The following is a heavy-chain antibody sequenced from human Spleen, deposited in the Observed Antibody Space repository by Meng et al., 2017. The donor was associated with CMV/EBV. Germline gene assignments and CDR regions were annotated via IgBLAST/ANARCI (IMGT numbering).Heavy chain of an antibody. CDR3: ARAGCSSTSCYLYYYYGMDV. D-gene: IGHD2-2*01. CDR1: AYTFTGYY. Sequence: ASVKVSCKASAYTFTGYYIHWVRQAPGQGLEWMGWINPNSGGTNYAQKFQGRVTMTRDTSISTAYMELSRLRSDDTAVYYCARAGCSSTSCYLYYYYGMDVWGQGTTVTVSS. J-gene: IGHJ6*02. V-gene: IGHV1-2*02. CDR2: INPNSGGT.